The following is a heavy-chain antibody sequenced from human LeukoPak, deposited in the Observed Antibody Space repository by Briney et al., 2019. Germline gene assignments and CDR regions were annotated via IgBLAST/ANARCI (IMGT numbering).Heavy chain of an antibody. CDR1: GFIFNNYG. CDR2: TSHDGTNS. D-gene: IGHD6-19*01. J-gene: IGHJ6*03. Sequence: GGSLRLSCTASGFIFNNYGMYWVRQAPGKGLEWVALTSHDGTNSYYADSVMGRFTISRDNSEDTLFLHMNSLRAEDTAVYYWAKDLVQWLEEGGYYMDVWGKGTTVTVSS. CDR3: AKDLVQWLEEGGYYMDV. V-gene: IGHV3-30*18.